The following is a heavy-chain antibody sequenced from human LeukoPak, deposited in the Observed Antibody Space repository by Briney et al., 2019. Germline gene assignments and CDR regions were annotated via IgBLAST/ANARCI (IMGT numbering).Heavy chain of an antibody. CDR3: ARGYWFDP. CDR2: TNHSGST. Sequence: SETLYLPCAVYGVSFSGYYWSWIRQPPGKGLEWIGETNHSGSTNYNPSLKSRVTISVDTSKNQFSLKLSSVTAADTAVYYCARGYWFDPWGQGTLVTVSS. V-gene: IGHV4-34*01. J-gene: IGHJ5*02. CDR1: GVSFSGYY.